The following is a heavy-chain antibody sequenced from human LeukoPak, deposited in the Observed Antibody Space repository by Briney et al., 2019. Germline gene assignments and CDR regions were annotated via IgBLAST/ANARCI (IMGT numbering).Heavy chain of an antibody. V-gene: IGHV3-30*18. Sequence: GGSLRLSCEASGFTFSTYAMHWVRQAPGKGLEWVALISHDGSDKNYADSAKGRFTISRDNSSSTLYLQMDSLRGDDAAVYYCAKGDTAYYYDSSPAFDIWGQGTMVTVSS. CDR2: ISHDGSDK. J-gene: IGHJ3*02. D-gene: IGHD3-22*01. CDR3: AKGDTAYYYDSSPAFDI. CDR1: GFTFSTYA.